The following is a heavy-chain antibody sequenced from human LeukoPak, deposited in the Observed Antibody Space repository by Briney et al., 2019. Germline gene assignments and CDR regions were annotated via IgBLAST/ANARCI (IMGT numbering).Heavy chain of an antibody. CDR1: GFTFSSFG. D-gene: IGHD3-10*01. J-gene: IGHJ4*02. V-gene: IGHV3-23*01. CDR3: ARGGGYGVKIDY. CDR2: IRGSGGST. Sequence: GGSLRLSCAASGFTFSSFGMSWIRQAPGKGLEWVSAIRGSGGSTYYADSVKGRFTISRDNSKNARYLQMSSLRAEDTAVYYCARGGGYGVKIDYWGQGTLVTVSS.